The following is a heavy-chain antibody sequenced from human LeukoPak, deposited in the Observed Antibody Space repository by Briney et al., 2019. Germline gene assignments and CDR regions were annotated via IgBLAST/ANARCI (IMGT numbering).Heavy chain of an antibody. CDR2: INSDGSST. Sequence: GGSLRLSCVAPEFTFSSYWMNWVRQAPGKGLVWVSRINSDGSSTSYADSVKGRFTISRDNAKNTLYLQMNSLRAEDTAVYYCARDYTMVRGVIDYWGQGILVTVSS. J-gene: IGHJ4*02. D-gene: IGHD3-10*01. V-gene: IGHV3-74*01. CDR1: EFTFSSYW. CDR3: ARDYTMVRGVIDY.